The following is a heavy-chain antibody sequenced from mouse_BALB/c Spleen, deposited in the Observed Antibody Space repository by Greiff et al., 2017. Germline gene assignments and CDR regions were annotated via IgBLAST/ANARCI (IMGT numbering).Heavy chain of an antibody. CDR3: ARSNDGYYAYAMDY. CDR2: ISYSGST. CDR1: GYSITSDYA. J-gene: IGHJ4*01. Sequence: VQLKESGPGLVKPSQSLSLTCTVTGYSITSDYAWNWIRQFPGNKLEWMGYISYSGSTSYNPSLKSRISITRDTSKNQFFLQLNSVTTEDTATYYCARSNDGYYAYAMDYWGQGTSVTVSS. D-gene: IGHD2-3*01. V-gene: IGHV3-2*02.